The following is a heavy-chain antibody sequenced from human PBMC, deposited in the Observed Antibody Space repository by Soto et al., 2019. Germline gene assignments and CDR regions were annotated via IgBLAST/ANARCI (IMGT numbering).Heavy chain of an antibody. CDR3: ARTVAYYYDSSGYLFDY. CDR2: IYPGDSDT. CDR1: GYSFTSYW. D-gene: IGHD3-22*01. Sequence: GESLKISCKGSGYSFTSYWIGWVRQMPGKGLEWMGIIYPGDSDTRYSPSFQGQVTISADKSISTAYLQWSSLKASDTAMYYCARTVAYYYDSSGYLFDYWGQGTLVTVSS. J-gene: IGHJ4*02. V-gene: IGHV5-51*01.